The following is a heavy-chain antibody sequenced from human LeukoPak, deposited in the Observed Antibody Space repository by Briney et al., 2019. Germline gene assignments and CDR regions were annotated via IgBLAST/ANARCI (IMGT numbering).Heavy chain of an antibody. D-gene: IGHD1-26*01. V-gene: IGHV1-24*01. CDR2: FDPEDGET. Sequence: ASVKVSCKVSGYTLTELSMHWVRQAPGKGLEWTGGFDPEDGETIYAQKFQGRVTMTEDTSTDTAYMELSSLRSEDTAVYYCATAGGSYVAWFDPWGQGTLVTVSS. CDR1: GYTLTELS. CDR3: ATAGGSYVAWFDP. J-gene: IGHJ5*02.